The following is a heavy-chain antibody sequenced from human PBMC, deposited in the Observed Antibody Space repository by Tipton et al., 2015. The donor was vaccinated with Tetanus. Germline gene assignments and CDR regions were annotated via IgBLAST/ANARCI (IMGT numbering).Heavy chain of an antibody. CDR2: ISGSGGST. D-gene: IGHD3-16*02. J-gene: IGHJ4*02. Sequence: SLRLSCAASGFTFSSYAMSWVRQAPGKGLEWVSAISGSGGSTYYADSVKGRFTISRDNSKNTLYLQMNSLRAEDTAVYYCAADIGHDCVWGSYRYYFDYWGQGTLVTVSS. CDR1: GFTFSSYA. CDR3: AADIGHDCVWGSYRYYFDY. V-gene: IGHV3-23*01.